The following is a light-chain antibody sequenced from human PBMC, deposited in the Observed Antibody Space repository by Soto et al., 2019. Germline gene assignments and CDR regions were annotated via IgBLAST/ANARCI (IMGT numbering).Light chain of an antibody. V-gene: IGLV2-11*01. CDR1: SSDVGGYNY. CDR3: CSYAGNSLWV. J-gene: IGLJ3*02. CDR2: DVN. Sequence: QSALTQPRSVSGSPGQSVTISCIGTSSDVGGYNYVSWYQQHPGKAPKLMIYDVNKWPSGVPDRFSGSKSGNTASLTISGLQAEDEADYYCCSYAGNSLWVFGGGTKVTVL.